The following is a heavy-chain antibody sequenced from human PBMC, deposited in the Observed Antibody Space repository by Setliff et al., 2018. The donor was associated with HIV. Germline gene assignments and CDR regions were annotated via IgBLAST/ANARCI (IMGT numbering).Heavy chain of an antibody. CDR1: GGSISSYY. CDR3: ATLHSSGWPYYSDY. CDR2: IYYSGST. D-gene: IGHD6-19*01. J-gene: IGHJ4*02. V-gene: IGHV4-39*01. Sequence: SETLSLTCTVSGGSISSYYWGWIRQPPGKGLEWIGRIYYSGSTYYSPSLKSRVTISEDTSKNQFSLKLSSVTAADTAVYYCATLHSSGWPYYSDYWGQGTLVTVSS.